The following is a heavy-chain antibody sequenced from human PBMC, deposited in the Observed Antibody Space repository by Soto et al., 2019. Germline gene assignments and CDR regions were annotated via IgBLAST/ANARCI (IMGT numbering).Heavy chain of an antibody. Sequence: QVQLVQSGVEVREPGASVKVSCKAVRYIFTNYGVSWVRQAPGQGLEWMGWITTYNGNTKYAQKFQGRVNMTTDASTTTAYMELASPRSDDTAIYYWARARTGDGMDVWGQGTTVTVSS. V-gene: IGHV1-18*01. D-gene: IGHD3-10*01. CDR3: ARARTGDGMDV. CDR1: RYIFTNYG. J-gene: IGHJ6*02. CDR2: ITTYNGNT.